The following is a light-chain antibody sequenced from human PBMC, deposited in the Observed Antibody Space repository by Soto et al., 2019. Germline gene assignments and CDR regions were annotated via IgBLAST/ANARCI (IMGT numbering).Light chain of an antibody. J-gene: IGLJ3*02. CDR2: GNN. CDR1: SSNIGAGYD. CDR3: QSYDNSLSGSRV. V-gene: IGLV1-40*01. Sequence: QSVLTQPPSVSGAPGQRVTISCTGSSSNIGAGYDVHWYQHLPGTAPKLLIYGNNNRPSGVPGRFSGSKSGTSESLAITGLQAEDEADYYCQSYDNSLSGSRVFGGGTKLTVL.